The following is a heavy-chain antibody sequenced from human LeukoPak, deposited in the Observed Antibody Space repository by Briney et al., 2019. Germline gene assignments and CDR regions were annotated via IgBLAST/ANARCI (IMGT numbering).Heavy chain of an antibody. D-gene: IGHD2-15*01. J-gene: IGHJ3*02. CDR1: GGSINNYY. CDR2: IYTRGST. Sequence: SETLSLTCTVSGGSINNYYWSWIREPAGKGLEWIGRIYTRGSTNYNPSLKSRVTMSVDTSKNQFSLKLSSVTAADTAVYYCARGRYCSADICSGGDAFDIWGQGTMVSVSS. CDR3: ARGRYCSADICSGGDAFDI. V-gene: IGHV4-4*07.